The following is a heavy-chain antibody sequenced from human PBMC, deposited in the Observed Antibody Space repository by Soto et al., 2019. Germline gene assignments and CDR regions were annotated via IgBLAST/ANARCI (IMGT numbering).Heavy chain of an antibody. V-gene: IGHV4-38-2*01. J-gene: IGHJ5*02. CDR3: ARGPQLLHFGNWFDP. CDR1: GYSISSGYY. Sequence: SETLSLTCAVSGYSISSGYYWGRIRQPPGKGLEWIGSIYHSGSTYYNPSLKSRVTISVDTSKNQFSLKLSSVTAADTAVYYCARGPQLLHFGNWFDPWGQGTLVTVS. CDR2: IYHSGST. D-gene: IGHD2-2*01.